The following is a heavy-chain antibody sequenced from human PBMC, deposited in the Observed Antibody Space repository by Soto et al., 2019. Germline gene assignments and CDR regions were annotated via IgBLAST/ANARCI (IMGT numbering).Heavy chain of an antibody. J-gene: IGHJ6*02. CDR2: ISRSGTT. CDR1: GGSINNNYYY. Sequence: SETLSLTCTVSGGSINNNYYYWGWVRQPPGKGLEWIASISRSGTTYYNPSLKSRVTKSIDTSRNQFSLTLTSVTAADTAVYYCAGLGYCSSTSCYLPRGAYYYYYGMDVWGQGTTVTVS. V-gene: IGHV4-39*01. D-gene: IGHD2-2*01. CDR3: AGLGYCSSTSCYLPRGAYYYYYGMDV.